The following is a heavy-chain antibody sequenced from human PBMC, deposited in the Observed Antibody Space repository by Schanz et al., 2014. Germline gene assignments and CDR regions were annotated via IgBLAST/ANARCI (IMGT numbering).Heavy chain of an antibody. CDR3: AKVDRTRYYAMDV. D-gene: IGHD3-9*01. CDR2: IIPILDKT. J-gene: IGHJ6*02. CDR1: GYSFTDYA. Sequence: QVQLVQSGVEVKRPGASVRVSCKASGYSFTDYAIHWVRQAPGQGLEWMGRIIPILDKTNYAQKFQGRVTMTEDKSTSTVYMEVSGLRSEDTAVYYCAKVDRTRYYAMDVWGQGTTVTVSS. V-gene: IGHV1-69*04.